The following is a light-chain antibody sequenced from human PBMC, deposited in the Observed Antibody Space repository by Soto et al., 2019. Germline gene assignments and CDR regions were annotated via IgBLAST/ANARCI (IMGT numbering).Light chain of an antibody. Sequence: DIQMTQSPSTLSASVGDRVTITCRARQNINRWLAWYQQRPGKAPNLLIHKASTLEVGVPSRFSGCASGTEFTLTISSLQPDYFAVYFCLQYNVYPLSFGGGTKVEIK. CDR3: LQYNVYPLS. CDR1: QNINRW. J-gene: IGKJ4*02. V-gene: IGKV1-5*03. CDR2: KAS.